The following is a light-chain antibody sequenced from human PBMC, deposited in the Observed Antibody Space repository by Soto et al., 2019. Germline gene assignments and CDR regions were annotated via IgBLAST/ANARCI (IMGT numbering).Light chain of an antibody. CDR3: CSYAGSYTYV. Sequence: QSALTPPRSVSGSPGQSVTISCTGTNSDVGGYNYVSWYQQHPGQAPKLMIYDVSKRPSGVPDRFSGSKSGNTASLTISGLQAEDEADYYCCSYAGSYTYVFGTGTKLTVL. CDR1: NSDVGGYNY. V-gene: IGLV2-11*01. CDR2: DVS. J-gene: IGLJ1*01.